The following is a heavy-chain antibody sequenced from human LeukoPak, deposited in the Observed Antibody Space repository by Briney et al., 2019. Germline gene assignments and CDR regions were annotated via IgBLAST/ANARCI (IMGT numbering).Heavy chain of an antibody. CDR3: ARGLLPSSRYHWFDP. CDR2: MNPNSGNT. V-gene: IGHV1-8*03. J-gene: IGHJ5*02. D-gene: IGHD6-13*01. Sequence: AAAEVSCTASRGTISSSALSWGRPAPGPGLERLGRMNPNSGNTGYAQKFQGRVTITRNTSISTAYMELSSLRSEDTAVYYCARGLLPSSRYHWFDPWGQGTLVTVSS. CDR1: RGTISSSA.